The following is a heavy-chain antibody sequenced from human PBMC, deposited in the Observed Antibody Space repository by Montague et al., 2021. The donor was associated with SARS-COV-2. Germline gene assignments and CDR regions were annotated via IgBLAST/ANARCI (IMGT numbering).Heavy chain of an antibody. Sequence: SETLSLTCIVSGGSISSSYWSWIRQPAGKGLEWIGRIYTSGSTNYNPSLKSRVTMSLDTSKNQFSLKINSVTAADTAVYYRARGVQSSRSWFYFGLDVWGQGTTVIVSS. CDR3: ARGVQSSRSWFYFGLDV. CDR1: GGSISSSY. J-gene: IGHJ6*02. D-gene: IGHD6-13*01. CDR2: IYTSGST. V-gene: IGHV4-4*07.